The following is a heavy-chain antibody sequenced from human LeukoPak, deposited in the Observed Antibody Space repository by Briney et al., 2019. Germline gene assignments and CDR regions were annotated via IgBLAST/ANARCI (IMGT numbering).Heavy chain of an antibody. Sequence: GGSLRLSCAASGFTFSNAFMNWVRQAPGKGLEWVGRIKPKTDGETTEYAAPVKGRFSISRDDSKNMLYLQMNSLKTEDTAVYYCITPLPYSAQGGQGTLVTVSS. CDR1: GFTFSNAF. V-gene: IGHV3-15*07. J-gene: IGHJ4*02. D-gene: IGHD2-21*01. CDR3: ITPLPYSAQ. CDR2: IKPKTDGETT.